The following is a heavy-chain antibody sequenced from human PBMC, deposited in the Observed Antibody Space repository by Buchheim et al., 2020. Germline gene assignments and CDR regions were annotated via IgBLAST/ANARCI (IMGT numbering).Heavy chain of an antibody. D-gene: IGHD2-2*01. CDR1: GFTFSSYG. CDR3: ARTPRDIVVVPAAKDGMDV. V-gene: IGHV3-30*19. CDR2: IWYDGSNK. Sequence: QVQLVESGGGVVQPGRSLRLSCAASGFTFSSYGMHWVRQAPGKGLEWVAVIWYDGSNKYYADSVKGRFTISRDNSKNTLYLQMNSLRAEDTAVYYCARTPRDIVVVPAAKDGMDVWGQGTT. J-gene: IGHJ6*02.